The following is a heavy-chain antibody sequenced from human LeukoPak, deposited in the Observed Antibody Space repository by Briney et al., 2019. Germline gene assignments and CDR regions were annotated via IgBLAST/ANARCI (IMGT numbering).Heavy chain of an antibody. V-gene: IGHV3-23*01. CDR2: ISGSGGST. D-gene: IGHD6-13*01. CDR3: AKWGFYSSSWYGEDYFDY. Sequence: PGGSLRLSCAASGFTFSSYAMSWVRQAPGKGLEWVAAISGSGGSTYYADSVKGRFTISRDNSKNTLYLQMNSLRAEDTAVYYCAKWGFYSSSWYGEDYFDYWGQGTLVTVSS. CDR1: GFTFSSYA. J-gene: IGHJ4*02.